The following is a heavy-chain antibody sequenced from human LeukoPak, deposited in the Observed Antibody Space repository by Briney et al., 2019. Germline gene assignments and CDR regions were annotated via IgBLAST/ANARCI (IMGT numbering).Heavy chain of an antibody. CDR3: AKGVTTVVTPSFAFDI. V-gene: IGHV3-23*01. D-gene: IGHD4-23*01. Sequence: PGGSLRLSCAASGFTFSSYAMSWVRQAPGKGLEWVSAISGSGGSAYYADSVKGRFTISRDNSKNTLYLQMNSLRAEDTAVYYCAKGVTTVVTPSFAFDIWGQGTMVTVSS. CDR2: ISGSGGSA. J-gene: IGHJ3*02. CDR1: GFTFSSYA.